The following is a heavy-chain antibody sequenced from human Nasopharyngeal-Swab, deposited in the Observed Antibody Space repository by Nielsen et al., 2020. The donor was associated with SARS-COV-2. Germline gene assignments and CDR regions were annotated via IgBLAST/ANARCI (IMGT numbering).Heavy chain of an antibody. CDR2: INHSGST. CDR1: GGSFSDYY. Sequence: SQTLSLTCAVYGGSFSDYYWSWIRQPPGKGLEWIGEINHSGSTNYSPSLKSRVTISAHTSKNQVSLKLSSVTAAETAVYYCARRTYSHSAGYHYHMDVWGTGTTVTVSS. CDR3: ARRTYSHSAGYHYHMDV. J-gene: IGHJ6*03. D-gene: IGHD4-11*01. V-gene: IGHV4-34*01.